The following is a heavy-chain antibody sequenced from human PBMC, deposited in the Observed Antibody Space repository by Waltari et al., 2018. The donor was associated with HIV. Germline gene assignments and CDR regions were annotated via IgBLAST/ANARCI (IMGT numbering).Heavy chain of an antibody. V-gene: IGHV3-7*01. D-gene: IGHD3-10*01. Sequence: EVQLVESGGGWVQPGGSITLPCEAAGFPFTFSGFSWGRQAPGKGQEWVANINQAGTERHYVDSVRGRFTISRDNGKTSVFLQMNSLTVEDTAVYYCATTHGSGDYDNDFDYWGQGTLV. CDR2: INQAGTER. J-gene: IGHJ4*02. CDR1: GFPFTFSG. CDR3: ATTHGSGDYDNDFDY.